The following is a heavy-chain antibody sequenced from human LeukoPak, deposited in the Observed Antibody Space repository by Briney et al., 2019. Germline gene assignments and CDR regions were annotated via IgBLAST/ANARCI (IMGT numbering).Heavy chain of an antibody. CDR2: INHSGST. D-gene: IGHD2-2*01. J-gene: IGHJ3*02. CDR3: ARRKDIVVVPAAHDAFDI. Sequence: SETLSLTCAVYGGSFSGYYWSRIRQPPGKGLEWIGEINHSGSTNYNPSLKSRVTISVDTSKNQFSLKLSSVTAADTAVYYCARRKDIVVVPAAHDAFDIWGQGTMVTVSS. V-gene: IGHV4-34*01. CDR1: GGSFSGYY.